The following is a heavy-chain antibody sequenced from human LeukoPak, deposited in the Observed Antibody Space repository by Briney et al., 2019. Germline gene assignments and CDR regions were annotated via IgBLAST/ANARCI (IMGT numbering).Heavy chain of an antibody. Sequence: GGSLRLSCATSGFTSSNAWMNWVRQAPGKGLEWDGRIRSNSDGGTIDYAAPVKGRFTLSRDDSKTTLYLQMNSLRAEDTAVYYCARDSLGMSTLDSWGQGTLVTVSS. CDR2: IRSNSDGGTI. D-gene: IGHD5/OR15-5a*01. CDR3: ARDSLGMSTLDS. J-gene: IGHJ4*02. V-gene: IGHV3-15*07. CDR1: GFTSSNAW.